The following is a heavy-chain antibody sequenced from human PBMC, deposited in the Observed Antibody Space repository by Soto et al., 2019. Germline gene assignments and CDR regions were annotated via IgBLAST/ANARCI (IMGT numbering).Heavy chain of an antibody. J-gene: IGHJ6*02. CDR2: INAGNGNT. V-gene: IGHV1-3*01. CDR3: AMVDVYVTPSPQDV. Sequence: GASVKVSCKASGYTFTSYAMHWVRQAPGQRLEWMGWINAGNGNTNYAQNLQGRLTLNTDTSTTTAYMELRSLRSNDTAIYYCAMVDVYVTPSPQDVWGQGTTVTVSS. D-gene: IGHD3-16*01. CDR1: GYTFTSYA.